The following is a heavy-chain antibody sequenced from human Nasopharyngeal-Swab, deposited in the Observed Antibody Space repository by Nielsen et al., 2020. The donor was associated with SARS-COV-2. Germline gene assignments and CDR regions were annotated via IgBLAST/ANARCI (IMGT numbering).Heavy chain of an antibody. Sequence: SVKVPCKASGGTFSNYAISWVRQAPGQGLEWMGRTIPILGLANYAQKFLGRVTITADKSTNTAYMELSSLRSEDTAVYYCARDTPEDTTLVTAYYYYMDVWGKGTTVTVSS. CDR2: TIPILGLA. J-gene: IGHJ6*03. D-gene: IGHD5-18*01. CDR3: ARDTPEDTTLVTAYYYYMDV. CDR1: GGTFSNYA. V-gene: IGHV1-69*04.